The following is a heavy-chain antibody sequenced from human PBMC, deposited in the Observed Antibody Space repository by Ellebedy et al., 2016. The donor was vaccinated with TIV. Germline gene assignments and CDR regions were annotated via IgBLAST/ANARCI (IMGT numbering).Heavy chain of an antibody. CDR2: INHSGST. CDR1: GGSISSSSYY. Sequence: SETLSLXXTVSGGSISSSSYYWGWIRQPPGKGLEWIGEINHSGSTNYNPSLKSRVTISVDTSKNQFSLKLSSVTAADTAVYYCARGGGYSYEYFQHWGQGTLVTVSS. D-gene: IGHD5-18*01. J-gene: IGHJ1*01. V-gene: IGHV4-39*07. CDR3: ARGGGYSYEYFQH.